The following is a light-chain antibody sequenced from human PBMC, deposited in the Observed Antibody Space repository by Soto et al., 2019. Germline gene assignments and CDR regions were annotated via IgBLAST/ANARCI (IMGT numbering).Light chain of an antibody. CDR2: GAS. Sequence: EMGLTQSPGTLSLSPGERATLSCRASQSVSSSYLAWYQQKPGQAPRLLIYGASSRATGIPDRFSGSGSGTDFTLTISRLEPEDFAVYYCQQYGSSPWTFGQGTKVDIK. CDR1: QSVSSSY. J-gene: IGKJ1*01. V-gene: IGKV3-20*01. CDR3: QQYGSSPWT.